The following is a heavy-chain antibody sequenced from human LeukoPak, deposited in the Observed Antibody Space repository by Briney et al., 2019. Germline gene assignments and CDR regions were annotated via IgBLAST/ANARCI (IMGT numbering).Heavy chain of an antibody. Sequence: PSETLSLTCTVSGGSISSSSYYWGWIRQPPGKGLEWIGSVYYSGSTYYNPSLKSRVTISVDTSKNQFSLKLSSVTAADTAVYYCARHQPSENTIFGVVIIGPRTDYFDYWGQGTLVTVSS. CDR1: GGSISSSSYY. CDR2: VYYSGST. D-gene: IGHD3-3*01. V-gene: IGHV4-39*01. CDR3: ARHQPSENTIFGVVIIGPRTDYFDY. J-gene: IGHJ4*02.